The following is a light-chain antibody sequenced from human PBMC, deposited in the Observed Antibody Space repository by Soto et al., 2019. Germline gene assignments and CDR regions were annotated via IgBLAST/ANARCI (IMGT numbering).Light chain of an antibody. CDR2: KAS. CDR1: QSISSW. CDR3: QQYNSYPWT. V-gene: IGKV1-5*03. Sequence: DIQMTQSPTILSASVGDRVTITCRASQSISSWLAWYQQKPGKAPKLLIYKASSLESGVPSRFSGSGSGTELTLTISSLQPDDFATYYGQQYNSYPWTFGQGTKVEIK. J-gene: IGKJ1*01.